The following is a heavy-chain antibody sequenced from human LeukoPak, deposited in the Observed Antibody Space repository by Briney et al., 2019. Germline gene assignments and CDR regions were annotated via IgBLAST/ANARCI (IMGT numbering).Heavy chain of an antibody. D-gene: IGHD2-2*01. CDR1: GYSISSGYY. Sequence: PSETLSLTCAVSGYSISSGYYWAWIRQPPGKGLEWIGSMYHSGSTYDSPSHKSRVTMSVDTSKNQFSLKLTSVTAADTAVYYCARQRYCHSTSCYFDYWGQGTLVTVSS. V-gene: IGHV4-38-2*01. J-gene: IGHJ4*02. CDR3: ARQRYCHSTSCYFDY. CDR2: MYHSGST.